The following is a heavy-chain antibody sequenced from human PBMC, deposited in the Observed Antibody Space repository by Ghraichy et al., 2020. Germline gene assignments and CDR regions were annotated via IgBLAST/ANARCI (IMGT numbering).Heavy chain of an antibody. CDR2: IRSKANSYAT. CDR1: GFTFSGSA. V-gene: IGHV3-73*01. J-gene: IGHJ6*03. Sequence: GGSLRLSCAASGFTFSGSAMHWVRQASGKGLEWVGRIRSKANSYATAYAASVKGRFTISRDDSKNTAYLQMNSLKTEDTAVYYCTRHEATTTNYYYYYYMDVWGKGTTVTVSS. D-gene: IGHD4-17*01. CDR3: TRHEATTTNYYYYYYMDV.